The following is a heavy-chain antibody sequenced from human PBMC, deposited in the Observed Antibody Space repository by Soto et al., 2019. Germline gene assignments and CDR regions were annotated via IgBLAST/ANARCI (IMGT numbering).Heavy chain of an antibody. Sequence: QLQLQESGPGLVKPSETLSLTCTVSGGSISSSSYYWGWIRQPPGKGLEWIGSIYYSGSTYYNPSLKSRVTISVDTSKNQFSLKLSSVTAADTAVYYCARYIYVWGRYYFDYWGQGTLVTVSS. D-gene: IGHD3-16*01. CDR1: GGSISSSSYY. CDR2: IYYSGST. CDR3: ARYIYVWGRYYFDY. V-gene: IGHV4-39*01. J-gene: IGHJ4*02.